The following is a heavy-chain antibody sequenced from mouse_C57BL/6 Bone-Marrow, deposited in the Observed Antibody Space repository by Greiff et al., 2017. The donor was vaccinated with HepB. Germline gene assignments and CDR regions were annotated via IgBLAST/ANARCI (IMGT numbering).Heavy chain of an antibody. CDR1: EYEFPSHD. CDR3: ARRGSNEGWLAY. V-gene: IGHV5-2*01. J-gene: IGHJ3*01. CDR2: INSDGGST. D-gene: IGHD2-5*01. Sequence: EVHLVESGGGLVQPGESLKLSCESNEYEFPSHDMSWVRKTPEKRLELVAAINSDGGSTYYPDTMERRFIITRDNTKKTLYLQMSSLRSEDTALYYCARRGSNEGWLAYWGQGTLVTVSA.